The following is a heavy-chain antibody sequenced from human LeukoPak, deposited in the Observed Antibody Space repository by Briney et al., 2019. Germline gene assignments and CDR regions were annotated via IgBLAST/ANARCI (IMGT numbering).Heavy chain of an antibody. D-gene: IGHD5-12*01. J-gene: IGHJ4*02. CDR1: GGSISSGDYY. V-gene: IGHV4-30-4*01. CDR2: IYYSGST. Sequence: SETLSLTCTVSGGSISSGDYYWSWIPQPPGKGLEWIGYIYYSGSTYYNPSLKSRVTISVDTYKNQFSLKLSSVTAADTAVYYCASLVATIGNFDYWGQGTLVTVSS. CDR3: ASLVATIGNFDY.